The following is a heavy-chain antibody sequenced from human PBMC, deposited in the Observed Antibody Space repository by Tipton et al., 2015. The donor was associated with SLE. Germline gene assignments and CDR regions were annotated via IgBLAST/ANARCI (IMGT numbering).Heavy chain of an antibody. D-gene: IGHD2-15*01. CDR2: IYASGST. CDR1: GASISGGSYY. J-gene: IGHJ3*02. Sequence: TLSLTCTVSGASISGGSYYWSWIRQPAGKGLEWIGRIYASGSTNYNPSLKSRVTMSVDTPKNQFSLKLTSVTAADTAVYYCARDRGSLGAFDIWGQGTMVTVSS. CDR3: ARDRGSLGAFDI. V-gene: IGHV4-61*02.